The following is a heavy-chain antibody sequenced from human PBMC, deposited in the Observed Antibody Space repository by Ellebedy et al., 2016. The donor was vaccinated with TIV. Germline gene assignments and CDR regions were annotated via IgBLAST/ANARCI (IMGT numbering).Heavy chain of an antibody. CDR2: ISYDGSNK. V-gene: IGHV3-30-3*01. Sequence: GESLKISXAASGFTFSSYAMHWVRQAPGKGLEWVAVISYDGSNKYYADSVKGRFTISRDNSKNTLYLQMNSLRAEDTAVYYCAKDLIVVVISFFDYWGQGTLVTVSS. CDR1: GFTFSSYA. CDR3: AKDLIVVVISFFDY. J-gene: IGHJ4*02. D-gene: IGHD3-22*01.